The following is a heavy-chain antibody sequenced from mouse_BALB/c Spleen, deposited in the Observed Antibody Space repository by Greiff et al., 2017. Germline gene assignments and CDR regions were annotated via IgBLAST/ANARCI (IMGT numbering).Heavy chain of an antibody. V-gene: IGHV1S137*01. CDR1: GYTFTDYA. CDR3: ARSTMTTTGAMDY. CDR2: ISTYYGDA. J-gene: IGHJ4*01. Sequence: QVQLKESGAELVRPGVSVKISCKGSGYTFTDYAMHWVKQSHAKSLEWIGVISTYYGDASYNQKFKGKATMTVDKSSSTAYMELARLTSEDSAIYYCARSTMTTTGAMDYWGQGTSVTVSS. D-gene: IGHD2-4*01.